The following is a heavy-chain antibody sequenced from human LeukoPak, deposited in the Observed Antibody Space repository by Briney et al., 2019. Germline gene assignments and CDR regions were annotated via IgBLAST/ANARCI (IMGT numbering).Heavy chain of an antibody. CDR1: GFTFSNAW. CDR2: IKSKTGGGTT. CDR3: TAEDSSGYRNYFDY. J-gene: IGHJ4*02. V-gene: IGHV3-15*01. D-gene: IGHD3-22*01. Sequence: GGSLRLSCAASGFTFSNAWMSWVRQAPGKGLEWVGRIKSKTGGGTTDYAAPVKGRFTISRDDSKNTLYLQMNSLKTEDTAVYYCTAEDSSGYRNYFDYWGQGTLVTVSS.